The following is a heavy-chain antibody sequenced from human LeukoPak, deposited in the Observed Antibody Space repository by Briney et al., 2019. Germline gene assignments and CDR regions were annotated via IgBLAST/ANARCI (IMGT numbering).Heavy chain of an antibody. J-gene: IGHJ4*02. CDR3: ARGYIPYYFDY. V-gene: IGHV4-59*01. D-gene: IGHD5-24*01. Sequence: PSETLSLTCTVSGGSISSYYWSWIRQPPGKGLEWIGYIYYSGSTNYNPSLKSRVTISVDTSKNQFSLKLSSVTAADTAVYYCARGYIPYYFDYWGQGTLVTVPS. CDR2: IYYSGST. CDR1: GGSISSYY.